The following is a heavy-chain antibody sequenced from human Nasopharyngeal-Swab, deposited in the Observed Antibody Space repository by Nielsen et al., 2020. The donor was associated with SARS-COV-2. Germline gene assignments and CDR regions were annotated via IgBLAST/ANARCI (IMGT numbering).Heavy chain of an antibody. D-gene: IGHD6-13*01. CDR2: IWYDGSNK. J-gene: IGHJ6*02. Sequence: GESLKISCAAPGFTFSSYGMHWVRQAPGKGLEWVAVIWYDGSNKYYADSVKGRFTISRDNSKNTLYLQMNSLRAEDTAVYYCAREEQQTDYYYYGMDVWGQGTTVTASS. CDR3: AREEQQTDYYYYGMDV. CDR1: GFTFSSYG. V-gene: IGHV3-33*01.